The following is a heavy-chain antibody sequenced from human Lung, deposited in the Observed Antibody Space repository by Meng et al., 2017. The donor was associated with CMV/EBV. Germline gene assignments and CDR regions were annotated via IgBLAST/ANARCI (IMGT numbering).Heavy chain of an antibody. J-gene: IGHJ4*02. V-gene: IGHV3-30*04. D-gene: IGHD3-22*01. CDR1: GYGFGNYA. CDR2: ISYDGDKK. Sequence: GESXKISCVGSGYGFGNYAMHWVRQAPGKGLEWVAVISYDGDKKFYTDSVKGRFTISRDNSKNTLILQMNSLRTEDTAVYYCARVYYDSTNYYFSFGYWGPEPXVTVS. CDR3: ARVYYDSTNYYFSFGY.